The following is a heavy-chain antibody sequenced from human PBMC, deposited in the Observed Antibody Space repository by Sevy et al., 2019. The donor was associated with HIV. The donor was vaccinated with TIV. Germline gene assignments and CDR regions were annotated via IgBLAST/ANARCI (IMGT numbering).Heavy chain of an antibody. CDR1: GFPFSSHW. J-gene: IGHJ4*02. CDR3: TTGHQELGM. V-gene: IGHV3-7*01. D-gene: IGHD6-13*01. CDR2: IKQDGSEM. Sequence: GGSLRLSCAASGFPFSSHWMTWVRQAPGKGLYWVASIKQDGSEMYYVDSVKGRFTISRDNAKNSVYLQMNSLRVEDTAMYYCTTGHQELGMRGQGTLVTVSS.